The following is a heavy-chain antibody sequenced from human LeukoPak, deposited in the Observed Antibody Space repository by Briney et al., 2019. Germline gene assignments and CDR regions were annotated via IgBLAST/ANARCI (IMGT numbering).Heavy chain of an antibody. J-gene: IGHJ6*03. CDR1: GFTFSSYS. Sequence: AGGSLRLSCAASGFTFSSYSMNWVRQAPGKGLEWVSYISSSGSTIYYADSVKGRFTISRDNAKNSLYLQMNSLRAEDTAVYYCAKCDLPMVRGVIRYYYYYMDVWGKGTTVTISS. D-gene: IGHD3-10*01. V-gene: IGHV3-48*04. CDR3: AKCDLPMVRGVIRYYYYYMDV. CDR2: ISSSGSTI.